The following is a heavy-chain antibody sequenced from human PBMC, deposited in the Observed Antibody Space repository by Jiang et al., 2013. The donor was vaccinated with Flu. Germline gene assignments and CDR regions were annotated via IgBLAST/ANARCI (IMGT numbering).Heavy chain of an antibody. J-gene: IGHJ2*01. V-gene: IGHV1-18*01. CDR3: AREERRHFDL. CDR2: ISAYNGNT. Sequence: SWVRQAPGQGLEWMGWISAYNGNTNYAQKLQGRVTMTTDTSTSTAYMELRSLRSDDTAVYYCAREERRHFDLWGRGTLVTVSS.